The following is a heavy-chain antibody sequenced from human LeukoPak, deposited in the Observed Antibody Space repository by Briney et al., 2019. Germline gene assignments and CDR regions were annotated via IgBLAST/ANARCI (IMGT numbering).Heavy chain of an antibody. CDR1: GGSIRSYY. CDR2: IYYSGST. V-gene: IGHV4-59*08. Sequence: SETLSLTCTVSGGSIRSYYWSWMWRPPGKGLEWIGYIYYSGSTNYNPSLKSRVTISVDTSKNQFSLKLSSVTAADTAVYYCARGSYDILTGFVFDIWGQGTMVTVSS. D-gene: IGHD3-9*01. J-gene: IGHJ3*02. CDR3: ARGSYDILTGFVFDI.